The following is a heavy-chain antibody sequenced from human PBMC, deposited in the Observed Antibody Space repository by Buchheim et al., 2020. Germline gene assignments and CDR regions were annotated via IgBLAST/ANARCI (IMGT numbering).Heavy chain of an antibody. CDR3: VSYDWGSSRPWFDY. CDR2: PYYSGSP. CDR1: GGSISGSQW. D-gene: IGHD3-16*02. V-gene: IGHV4-4*02. J-gene: IGHJ4*02. Sequence: QVQLQESGPGLVKPSGTLSLTCAVSGGSISGSQWWTWVRQPPATCRGWMGGPYYSGSPTYNPSLKSRVSISVDKSKNQFSLKLTSVTAADTAVYYCVSYDWGSSRPWFDYWGQGTL.